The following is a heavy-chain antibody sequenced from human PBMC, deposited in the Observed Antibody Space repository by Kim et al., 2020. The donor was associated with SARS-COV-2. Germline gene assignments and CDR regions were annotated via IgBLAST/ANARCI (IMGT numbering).Heavy chain of an antibody. Sequence: DSVKGRFTIARDNSKNTLYLQMTSLRAEDTAVYYCARGTRTEWTGWYFDLWGRGTLVTVSS. V-gene: IGHV3-30*07. J-gene: IGHJ2*01. CDR3: ARGTRTEWTGWYFDL. D-gene: IGHD3-3*01.